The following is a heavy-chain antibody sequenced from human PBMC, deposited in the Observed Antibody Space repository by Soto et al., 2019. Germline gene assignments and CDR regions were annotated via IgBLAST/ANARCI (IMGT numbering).Heavy chain of an antibody. CDR1: GFNFKSYG. CDR3: AKGSSSVYYYYYGMDV. D-gene: IGHD6-6*01. V-gene: IGHV3-30*18. CDR2: ISFDGSNK. J-gene: IGHJ6*02. Sequence: QVQLVESGGGVVQPGRSLRLSCAASGFNFKSYGMHWVRQAPGKGLEWVAVISFDGSNKYYADSVKGRFTISRDNSKNTLYLQVNSLRPEDTAVYYYAKGSSSVYYYYYGMDVWGQGTTVTVSS.